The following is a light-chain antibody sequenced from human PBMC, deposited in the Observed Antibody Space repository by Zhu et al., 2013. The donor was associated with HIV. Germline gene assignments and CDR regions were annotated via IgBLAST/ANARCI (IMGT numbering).Light chain of an antibody. Sequence: EIVMTQSPATLSVSPGERATLSCRASQGVSSNLAWYQQKPGQSPRLLIYGASTRATGIPARFSGSGSGTDFTLTISRLAPEDFAVYYCHQYGSSPETFGQGTKVEIK. CDR3: HQYGSSPET. J-gene: IGKJ1*01. CDR2: GAS. CDR1: QGVSSN. V-gene: IGKV3-15*01.